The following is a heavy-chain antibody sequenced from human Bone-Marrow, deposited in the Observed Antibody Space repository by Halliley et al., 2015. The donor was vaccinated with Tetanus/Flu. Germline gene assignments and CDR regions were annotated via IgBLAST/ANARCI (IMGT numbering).Heavy chain of an antibody. Sequence: SLRLSCVASGFTFGSHGMHWVRQAPGKGLEWVAVIWHDGSTRFYADSVQGRFTISRDNSADTLYLQMNNLRTEDTAMYYCARDHGFWSALSPLDNWGQGTVVTVSS. CDR1: GFTFGSHG. CDR2: IWHDGSTR. V-gene: IGHV3-33*01. J-gene: IGHJ4*02. CDR3: ARDHGFWSALSPLDN. D-gene: IGHD3-3*01.